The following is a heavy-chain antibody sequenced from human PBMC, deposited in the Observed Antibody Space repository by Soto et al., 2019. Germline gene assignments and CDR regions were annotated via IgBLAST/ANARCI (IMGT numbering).Heavy chain of an antibody. D-gene: IGHD1-1*01. CDR3: ARDTRDGKFDF. J-gene: IGHJ4*02. CDR1: GYTFSSYA. V-gene: IGHV1-3*01. CDR2: INAGYGNT. Sequence: ASVKVSCKASGYTFSSYAMHWVRQAPGQRLEWMGWINAGYGNTKSSKKFQDRVTISRDTSASTAYMELTSLRSEDTAVYYCARDTRDGKFDFWGQGTLVTVS.